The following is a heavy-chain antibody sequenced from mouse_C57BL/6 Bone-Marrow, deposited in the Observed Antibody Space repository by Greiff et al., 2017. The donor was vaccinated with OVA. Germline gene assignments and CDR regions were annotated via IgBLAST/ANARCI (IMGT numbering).Heavy chain of an antibody. CDR2: IHPNSVST. CDR1: FYTFTIYF. D-gene: IGHD3-2*02. J-gene: IGHJ2*01. V-gene: IGHV1-64*01. Sequence: HLHPPFSYLLNPFSSLNFSFNSSFYTFTIYFIHFFKHMPGQCLEWIGMIHPNSVSTNYNEKFKSKATLTVDKSSSTAYMQLSSLTSEDSAVYYCADSSGYEGFDYWGQGTTLTVSS. CDR3: ADSSGYEGFDY.